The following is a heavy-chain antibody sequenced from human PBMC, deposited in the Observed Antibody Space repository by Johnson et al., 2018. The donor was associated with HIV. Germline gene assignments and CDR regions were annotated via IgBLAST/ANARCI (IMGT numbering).Heavy chain of an antibody. D-gene: IGHD6-13*01. CDR2: ISYDRSNK. J-gene: IGHJ3*02. V-gene: IGHV3-30*18. Sequence: QVQLVESGGGLIQPGGSLRLSCGASGFTFNSYAIHWVRQAPGKGLEWVGVISYDRSNKYYADSVKGRFTISRDNSKNTLYLQMNSLRAEDTAVYYCAKSIAAAGTNAFDIWGQGTMVTVSS. CDR1: GFTFNSYA. CDR3: AKSIAAAGTNAFDI.